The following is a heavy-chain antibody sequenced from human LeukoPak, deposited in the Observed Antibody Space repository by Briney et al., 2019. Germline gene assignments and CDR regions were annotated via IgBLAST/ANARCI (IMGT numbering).Heavy chain of an antibody. Sequence: GGSLRLSCAASGFTFSSYAMSWVRQAPGKGLEWVSGISGSGGSTYYADSVKGRFTISRDNSKNTLYLQMNSLRAEDTAVYYCAREGRYYGSGSYYRGRGSNWFDPWGQGTLVTVSS. D-gene: IGHD3-10*01. CDR3: AREGRYYGSGSYYRGRGSNWFDP. J-gene: IGHJ5*02. CDR1: GFTFSSYA. CDR2: ISGSGGST. V-gene: IGHV3-23*01.